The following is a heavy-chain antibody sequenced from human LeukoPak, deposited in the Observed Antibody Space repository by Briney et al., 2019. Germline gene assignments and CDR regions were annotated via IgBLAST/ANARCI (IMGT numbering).Heavy chain of an antibody. CDR2: IYYSGST. D-gene: IGHD1-26*01. Sequence: SESLSLTCTVSGGSISSYYWSWIRQPPGKGLEWIGYIYYSGSTNYNPSLKSRVTMSVDTSKNQFSLKLSSVTAADTAVYYCARDEVGANLDYWGQGTLVTVSS. CDR3: ARDEVGANLDY. CDR1: GGSISSYY. J-gene: IGHJ4*02. V-gene: IGHV4-59*12.